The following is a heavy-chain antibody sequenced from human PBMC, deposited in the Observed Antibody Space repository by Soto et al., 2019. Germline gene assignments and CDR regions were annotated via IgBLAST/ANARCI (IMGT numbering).Heavy chain of an antibody. V-gene: IGHV3-23*01. CDR2: LSGSGRNT. Sequence: GGSLRLSCAASGFTFNNYAMSWVRQAPGKGLEWVSGLSGSGRNTQYADSVKGRFTISRDNSKNTLYLEMNSLRVEDTAVYYCATDRSSWFFDNWGQGTQVTVSS. J-gene: IGHJ4*02. D-gene: IGHD6-13*01. CDR1: GFTFNNYA. CDR3: ATDRSSWFFDN.